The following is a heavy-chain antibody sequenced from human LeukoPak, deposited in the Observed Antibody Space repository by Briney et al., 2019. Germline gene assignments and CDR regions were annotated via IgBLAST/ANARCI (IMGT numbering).Heavy chain of an antibody. D-gene: IGHD1-26*01. CDR1: GFTFSTYW. V-gene: IGHV3-7*01. J-gene: IGHJ4*02. CDR2: IKHDGSEK. Sequence: GSLRLSCVASGFTFSTYWMTWVRQAPGKGLEWVANIKHDGSEKYYVDSVKGRFTISRDNAKNSLYLQMNSLRAEDTAVYYCARDRGRVGAPLYFDYWGQGTLVTVSS. CDR3: ARDRGRVGAPLYFDY.